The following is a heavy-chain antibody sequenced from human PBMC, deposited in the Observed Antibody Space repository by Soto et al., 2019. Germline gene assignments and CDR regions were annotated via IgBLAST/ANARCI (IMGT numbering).Heavy chain of an antibody. J-gene: IGHJ5*02. V-gene: IGHV1-18*01. CDR2: ISAYNGNT. CDR3: ARANYDFWSGYGTKFDP. D-gene: IGHD3-3*01. Sequence: ASVRVSCKASGYTFTSYGISWVRQAPGQGREWMGWISAYNGNTNYAQKLQGRVTMTTDTSTSTAYMELRSLRSDDTAVYYCARANYDFWSGYGTKFDPWGQGTLVTVSS. CDR1: GYTFTSYG.